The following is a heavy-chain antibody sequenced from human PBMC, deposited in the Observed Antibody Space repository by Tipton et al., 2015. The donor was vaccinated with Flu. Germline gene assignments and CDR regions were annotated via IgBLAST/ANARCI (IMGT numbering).Heavy chain of an antibody. Sequence: SGFTFSSYAMTWVRQAPGKGLEWVSVISDSGGRSYYADSVKGRFTISRDNSKNTLYLQMNSLRAGDTAVYYCAKRRYFVSGSVTGFDYWGQGTLVTVSS. V-gene: IGHV3-23*01. J-gene: IGHJ4*02. CDR1: GFTFSSYA. CDR3: AKRRYFVSGSVTGFDY. CDR2: ISDSGGRS. D-gene: IGHD3-10*01.